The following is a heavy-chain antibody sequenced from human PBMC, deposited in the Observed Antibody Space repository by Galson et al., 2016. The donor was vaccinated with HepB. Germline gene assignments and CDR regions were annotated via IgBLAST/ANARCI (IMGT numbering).Heavy chain of an antibody. CDR2: IGFDGNRK. Sequence: SLRLSCAASGFTFSNSGMHWVRQAPGKGLEWVAAIGFDGNRKKYADSVKGRFTISRDNSKNTLDLHMNSLRAEDTAVYYCARGYPTTDFDYWGQGTLVTVSS. J-gene: IGHJ4*02. V-gene: IGHV3-33*01. CDR1: GFTFSNSG. D-gene: IGHD1-7*01. CDR3: ARGYPTTDFDY.